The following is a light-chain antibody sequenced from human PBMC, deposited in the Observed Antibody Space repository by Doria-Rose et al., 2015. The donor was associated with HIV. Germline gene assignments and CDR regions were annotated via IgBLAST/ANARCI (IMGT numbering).Light chain of an antibody. CDR1: QTVSTY. V-gene: IGKV1-39*01. Sequence: DLQVTQSPSSLSASIGDRVTITCRASQTVSTYLNWFQQEPGKAPKLLIYAASRLQSGVPSRFSGSGSGTDFTLTISGLQPGDFATYYCQQTYGSPPWTFGQRTKVEMK. J-gene: IGKJ1*01. CDR3: QQTYGSPPWT. CDR2: AAS.